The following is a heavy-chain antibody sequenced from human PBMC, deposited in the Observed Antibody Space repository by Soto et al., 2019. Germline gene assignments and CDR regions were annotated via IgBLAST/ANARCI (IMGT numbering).Heavy chain of an antibody. CDR3: ARELYYYDSSGYLDY. Sequence: SVKVSCKASGGTFSSYAISWVRQAPGQGLEWMGGIIPIFGTANYAQKFQGRVTITADESTSTAYMELSSLRSEDTAVYYCARELYYYDSSGYLDYWGQGTLVTVSS. J-gene: IGHJ4*02. CDR1: GGTFSSYA. V-gene: IGHV1-69*13. CDR2: IIPIFGTA. D-gene: IGHD3-22*01.